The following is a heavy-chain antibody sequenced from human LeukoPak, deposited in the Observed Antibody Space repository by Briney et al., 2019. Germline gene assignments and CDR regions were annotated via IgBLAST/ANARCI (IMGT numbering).Heavy chain of an antibody. V-gene: IGHV3-21*01. CDR3: ASKAELGV. Sequence: GGSLRLSCAASGFTFSSYSMNWVRQAPGEGLEWVSSISSSSSYIYYADSVKVRFTLSRDNAKNSLYLQMNSLRAEDTAVYYCASKAELGVWGKGTTVTISS. J-gene: IGHJ6*04. D-gene: IGHD6-19*01. CDR1: GFTFSSYS. CDR2: ISSSSSYI.